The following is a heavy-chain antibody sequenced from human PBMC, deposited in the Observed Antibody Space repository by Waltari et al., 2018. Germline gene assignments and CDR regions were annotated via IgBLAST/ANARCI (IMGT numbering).Heavy chain of an antibody. CDR3: ARNGITGTPFDY. CDR2: IYYSGST. V-gene: IGHV4-59*11. J-gene: IGHJ4*02. D-gene: IGHD1-7*01. CDR1: GGSISSHY. Sequence: QVQLQESGPGLVKPSETLSLTCTVSGGSISSHYWSWIRQPPGKGLEWIGYIYYSGSTNYNPSLKSRVTISVDTSKNRFSLKLSSVTAADTAVYYCARNGITGTPFDYWGQGTLVTVSS.